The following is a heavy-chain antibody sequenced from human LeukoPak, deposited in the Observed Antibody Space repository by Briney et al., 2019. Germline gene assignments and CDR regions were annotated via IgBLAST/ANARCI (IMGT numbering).Heavy chain of an antibody. CDR1: GGSISGYY. Sequence: SETLSLTCTVSGGSISGYYWSWIRQPPGKGLEWIGYIYYSGSTNYNPSLKSRVTISVDTSKNQFSLKLSSVTAADTAVYYCARAIYGPGGMDVWGQGTTVTVSS. V-gene: IGHV4-59*01. CDR2: IYYSGST. CDR3: ARAIYGPGGMDV. D-gene: IGHD2/OR15-2a*01. J-gene: IGHJ6*02.